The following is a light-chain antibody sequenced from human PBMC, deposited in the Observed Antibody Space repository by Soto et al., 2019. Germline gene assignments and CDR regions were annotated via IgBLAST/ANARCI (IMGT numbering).Light chain of an antibody. CDR2: GAS. J-gene: IGKJ2*01. CDR1: QTVRTN. V-gene: IGKV3-15*01. Sequence: EIVMTQSPATLSVSPGERATLSCRASQTVRTNLAWYQQKPGQAPRLLIYGASTRATGIPARFSGSGSGTEFTLTISSLQSEDFAIYYCQHYNDWPPRYTFGQGTKLEIK. CDR3: QHYNDWPPRYT.